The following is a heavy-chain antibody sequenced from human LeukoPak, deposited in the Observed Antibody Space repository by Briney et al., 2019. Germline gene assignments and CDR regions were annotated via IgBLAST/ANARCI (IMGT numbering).Heavy chain of an antibody. V-gene: IGHV3-23*01. CDR2: ISATGSTT. D-gene: IGHD3-3*01. CDR3: AKAGQEWYFYYMDV. J-gene: IGHJ6*03. CDR1: GFTFNTYV. Sequence: GGSLRLSCVASGFTFNTYVISWVRQAPGKGLEWFSSISATGSTTHYADSVRGRFTISRDNSKNTLYLQMNSLRAEDTAVYYCAKAGQEWYFYYMDVWGKGTTVAVSS.